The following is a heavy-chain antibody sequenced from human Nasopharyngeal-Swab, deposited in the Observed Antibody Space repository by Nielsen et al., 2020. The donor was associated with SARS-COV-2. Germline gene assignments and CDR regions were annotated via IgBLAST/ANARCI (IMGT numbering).Heavy chain of an antibody. J-gene: IGHJ3*02. CDR3: AKAGGYSSAVAFDI. V-gene: IGHV3-23*01. D-gene: IGHD5-18*01. CDR1: GFTFSSYA. CDR2: ISGSGGST. Sequence: GESLKISCAASGFTFSSYAMSWVRQAPGKGLEWVSAISGSGGSTYYADSVKGRFTISRDNSKNTLYLQMNSLRAEDTAVYYCAKAGGYSSAVAFDIWCQGTMVTVSS.